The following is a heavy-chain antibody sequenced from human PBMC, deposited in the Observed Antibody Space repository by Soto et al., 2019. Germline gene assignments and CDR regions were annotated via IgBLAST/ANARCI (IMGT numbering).Heavy chain of an antibody. V-gene: IGHV4-39*01. CDR1: GGSISSSSYY. CDR3: ARHAGFGSLLPWFDP. J-gene: IGHJ5*02. Sequence: SETLSLTCTVSGGSISSSSYYWGWIRQPPGKGLEWIGSIYYSGSTYYNPSLKSRVTISVDTSKNQFSLKLSSVTAADTAVYYCARHAGFGSLLPWFDPWGQGTLVTVSS. CDR2: IYYSGST. D-gene: IGHD2-15*01.